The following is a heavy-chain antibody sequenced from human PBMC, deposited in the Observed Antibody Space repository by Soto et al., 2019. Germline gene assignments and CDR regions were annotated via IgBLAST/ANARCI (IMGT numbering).Heavy chain of an antibody. CDR1: GYTFTSYS. V-gene: IGHV1-3*01. CDR3: ARVDMVRGVIITKAYAYDI. CDR2: INAGNGNT. J-gene: IGHJ3*02. Sequence: ASVKLSCKASGYTFTSYSMHWVRQAPGQRLEWMGWINAGNGNTKYSQKFQGRVTITRDTSASTAYMELSSLRSEDTAVYYCARVDMVRGVIITKAYAYDIWG. D-gene: IGHD3-10*01.